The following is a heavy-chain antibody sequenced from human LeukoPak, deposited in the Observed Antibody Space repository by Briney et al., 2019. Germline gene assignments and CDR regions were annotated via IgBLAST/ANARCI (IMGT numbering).Heavy chain of an antibody. J-gene: IGHJ4*02. CDR2: ISSSGSTI. CDR1: GFTFSDYY. CDR3: ARADERWLQFWDY. V-gene: IGHV3-11*04. D-gene: IGHD5-24*01. Sequence: PGGSLRLSCAASGFTFSDYYMSWIRQAPGKGLEWVSYISSSGSTIYYADSVKGRFTISRDNAKNSLYLQMNSLRAEDTAVYYCARADERWLQFWDYWGQGTLVTVSS.